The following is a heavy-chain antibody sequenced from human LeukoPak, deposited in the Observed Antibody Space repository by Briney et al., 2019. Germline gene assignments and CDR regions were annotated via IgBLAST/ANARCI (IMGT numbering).Heavy chain of an antibody. CDR3: ATVGPYDYVWGSYRTFDY. J-gene: IGHJ4*02. CDR2: LNPNSGNT. Sequence: GASVKVSCKASGYTFTSYDVHWVRQATGQGLEWMGWLNPNSGNTGYSQKFQGRVTMTEDTSTDTAYMEPSSLRSEDTAVYYCATVGPYDYVWGSYRTFDYWGQGTLVTVSS. D-gene: IGHD3-16*02. CDR1: GYTFTSYD. V-gene: IGHV1-8*01.